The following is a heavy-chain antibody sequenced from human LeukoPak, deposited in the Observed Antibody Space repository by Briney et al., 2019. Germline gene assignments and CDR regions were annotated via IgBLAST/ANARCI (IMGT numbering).Heavy chain of an antibody. CDR1: GFTFSSYA. V-gene: IGHV3-23*01. D-gene: IGHD2-2*01. J-gene: IGHJ6*03. CDR3: AKTPHCSSTSCPYYYYYYYMDV. CDR2: ISGSGGST. Sequence: GSLRLSCAASGFTFSSYAMSWVRQAPGKGLEWVSAISGSGGSTYYADSVKGRFSISRYNSKNTLYLQMNSLRAEDTAVYYCAKTPHCSSTSCPYYYYYYYMDVWGKGTTVTVSS.